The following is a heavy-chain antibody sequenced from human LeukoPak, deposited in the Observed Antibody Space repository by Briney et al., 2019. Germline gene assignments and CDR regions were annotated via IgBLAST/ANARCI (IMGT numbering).Heavy chain of an antibody. J-gene: IGHJ4*02. Sequence: SQTLSLTCTVSGGSISSGGYYWSWIRQHPGKGLEWIGYIYYSGSTHYNPSLKSRVTISVDTSKNQFSLKLSSVAAADTAVYYCARDRGTDGFDYWGQGTLVTVSS. D-gene: IGHD2-8*02. CDR2: IYYSGST. CDR3: ARDRGTDGFDY. CDR1: GGSISSGGYY. V-gene: IGHV4-31*03.